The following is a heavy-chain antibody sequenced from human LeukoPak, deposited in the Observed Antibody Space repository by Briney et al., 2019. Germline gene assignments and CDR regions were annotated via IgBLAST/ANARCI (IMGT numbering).Heavy chain of an antibody. D-gene: IGHD5-24*01. CDR3: ARDGDGYNPPYFDY. Sequence: GGSLRLSCAASGFTVSSNYMSWVRQAPGKGLEWVSVIYSGGSTYYADSVKGRFTISRDNSKNTLYLQMNSLRAEDTAVYYCARDGDGYNPPYFDYWGQGTLVTVSS. J-gene: IGHJ4*02. CDR1: GFTVSSNY. CDR2: IYSGGST. V-gene: IGHV3-66*02.